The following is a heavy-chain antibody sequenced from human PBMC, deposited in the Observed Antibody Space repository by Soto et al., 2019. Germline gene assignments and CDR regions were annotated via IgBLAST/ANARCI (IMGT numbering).Heavy chain of an antibody. CDR3: AGLYGMDV. CDR1: GGSISSSSHY. CDR2: IYYSGST. Sequence: KASETLSLTCTVSGGSISSSSHYWGWIRQPPGKGLEWIGSIYYSGSTYYNPSLKSRVTISVDTSKNQFSLKLSSVTAADTAVYYCAGLYGMDVWGQGTTVTVSS. J-gene: IGHJ6*02. V-gene: IGHV4-39*01.